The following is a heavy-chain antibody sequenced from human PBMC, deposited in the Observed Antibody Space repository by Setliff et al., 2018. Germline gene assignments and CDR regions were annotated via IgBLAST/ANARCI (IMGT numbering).Heavy chain of an antibody. V-gene: IGHV4-59*01. CDR2: IYHSGST. CDR1: GGSISSYY. Sequence: SETLSLTCTVSGGSISSYYWSWIRQPPGKGLEWIGYIYHSGSTNYNPALKSRVIISVDTSKNQFSLKLSSVTAADTAVYYCARVGSYGGEYFHQWGQGTLVTVSS. D-gene: IGHD1-26*01. J-gene: IGHJ1*01. CDR3: ARVGSYGGEYFHQ.